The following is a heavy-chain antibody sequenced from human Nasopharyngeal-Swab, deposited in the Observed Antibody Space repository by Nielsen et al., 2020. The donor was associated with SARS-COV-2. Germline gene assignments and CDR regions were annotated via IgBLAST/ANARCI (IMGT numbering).Heavy chain of an antibody. Sequence: SLKISCAASGFTFDDYAMHWVRQAPGKGLEWVSGISWNSGSIGYADSVKGRFTISRDNSKNTLYLQMNSLRAEDTAVYYCARDLPTGDDAFDIWGQGTMVTVSS. CDR1: GFTFDDYA. CDR3: ARDLPTGDDAFDI. V-gene: IGHV3-9*01. D-gene: IGHD7-27*01. J-gene: IGHJ3*02. CDR2: ISWNSGSI.